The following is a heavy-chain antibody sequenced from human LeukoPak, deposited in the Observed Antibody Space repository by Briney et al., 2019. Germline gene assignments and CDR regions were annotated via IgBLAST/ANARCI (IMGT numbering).Heavy chain of an antibody. Sequence: ASVRVSCKASGYTFTSYDINWVRQATGQGPEWMGWMNPNSGNTGYAQKFQGRVTMTRNTSISTAYMELSSLRSEDTAVYYCARGRYSSGWYWFDPWGQGTLVTVSS. D-gene: IGHD6-19*01. CDR1: GYTFTSYD. J-gene: IGHJ5*02. CDR2: MNPNSGNT. V-gene: IGHV1-8*01. CDR3: ARGRYSSGWYWFDP.